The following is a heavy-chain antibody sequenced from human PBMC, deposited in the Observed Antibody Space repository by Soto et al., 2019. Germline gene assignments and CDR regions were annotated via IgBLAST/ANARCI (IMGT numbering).Heavy chain of an antibody. V-gene: IGHV4-59*01. Sequence: LSLTCTVSGGSISSYYWSWIRQPPGKGLEWIGYIYYSGSTNYNPSLKSRVTISVDTSKNQFSLKLSSVTAADTAVYYCARENYGDYLDYWGQGTLVTVSS. CDR3: ARENYGDYLDY. D-gene: IGHD4-17*01. CDR2: IYYSGST. J-gene: IGHJ4*02. CDR1: GGSISSYY.